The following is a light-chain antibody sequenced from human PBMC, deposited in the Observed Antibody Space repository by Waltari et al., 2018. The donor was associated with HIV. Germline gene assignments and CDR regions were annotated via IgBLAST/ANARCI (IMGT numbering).Light chain of an antibody. J-gene: IGKJ1*01. CDR1: QSVSTN. CDR3: QQYSDWPRA. Sequence: TQVPAALSVSPGERASLSCIASQSVSTNLAWYHQVSGQAPRLLISDSSNRATGVPDRFSGSGSGTHFTLTISSLQSEDSGVYYCQQYSDWPRAFGLGTKVE. CDR2: DSS. V-gene: IGKV3-15*01.